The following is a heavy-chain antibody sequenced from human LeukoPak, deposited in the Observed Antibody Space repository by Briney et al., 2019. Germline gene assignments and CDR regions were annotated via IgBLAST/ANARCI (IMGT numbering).Heavy chain of an antibody. CDR1: GYSCTGYF. CDR3: ARDLRGLGDYFDY. V-gene: IGHV1-2*02. CDR2: MNPDSGVT. Sequence: ASVKVSCKASGYSCTGYFIYLVLQAPGQGLQWMGWMNPDSGVTDYAQNFQGRVTMTRDTSISTAYMELSSLGSDDTAIYYCARDLRGLGDYFDYWGQGTLVTVSS. J-gene: IGHJ4*02. D-gene: IGHD3-16*01.